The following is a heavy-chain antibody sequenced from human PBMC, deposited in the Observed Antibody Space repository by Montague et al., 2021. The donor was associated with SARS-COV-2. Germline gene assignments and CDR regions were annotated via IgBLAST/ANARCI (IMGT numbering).Heavy chain of an antibody. CDR3: ARIRDYDILTGSYSGFDY. D-gene: IGHD3-9*01. CDR1: GFSLSTSGMC. V-gene: IGHV2-70*01. Sequence: PPLVKPTQTLTLTCTFSGFSLSTSGMCVSWIRQPPGKALEWLALXDWDDDKYYSTSLKTRLTISKDTSKNQVVLTMTNMDPVDTATYYCARIRDYDILTGSYSGFDYWGQGTLVTVSS. CDR2: XDWDDDK. J-gene: IGHJ4*02.